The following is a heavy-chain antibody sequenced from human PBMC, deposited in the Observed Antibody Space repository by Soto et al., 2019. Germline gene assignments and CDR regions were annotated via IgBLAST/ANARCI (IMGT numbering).Heavy chain of an antibody. V-gene: IGHV1-18*01. CDR1: GYSFTSYG. J-gene: IGHJ6*02. Sequence: QVQLVQSAGEVKKPGASVKVSCKASGYSFTSYGISWVRRAPGQGLEWMGWISPYNGHTPLVQRFQGRVSMTTATSTKTAYMELRNLRSDDTAHYYCARDLTIVPATHPRLENYGMDVWGQGTTVIVSS. D-gene: IGHD2-2*01. CDR2: ISPYNGHT. CDR3: ARDLTIVPATHPRLENYGMDV.